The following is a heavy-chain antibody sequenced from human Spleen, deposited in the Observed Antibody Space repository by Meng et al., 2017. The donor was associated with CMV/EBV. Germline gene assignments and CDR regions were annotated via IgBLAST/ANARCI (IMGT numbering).Heavy chain of an antibody. CDR1: GFIFSDYA. J-gene: IGHJ4*02. V-gene: IGHV3-21*01. CDR3: ARGRGYCSSTNCYVNFDY. CDR2: ISSTSIHI. Sequence: GGSLRLSCAASGFIFSDYAMTWVRQAPGKGLEWVSSISSTSIHIYFANSAKGRFTISRDNTKNSVFMELNSLRAEDTAVYYCARGRGYCSSTNCYVNFDYWGRGALVTVSS. D-gene: IGHD2-2*01.